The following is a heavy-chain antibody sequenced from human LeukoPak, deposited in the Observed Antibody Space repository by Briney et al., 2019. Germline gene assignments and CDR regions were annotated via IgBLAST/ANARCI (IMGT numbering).Heavy chain of an antibody. Sequence: SETLSLTCTVSGGSISSGGYYWSWIRQPPGKGLEWIGYIYHSGSTYYNPSLKSRVTISVDRSKNQFSLKLSSVTAADTAVYYCARRDPTFGELDYWGQGILVTVSS. D-gene: IGHD3-10*01. CDR3: ARRDPTFGELDY. CDR1: GGSISSGGYY. CDR2: IYHSGST. J-gene: IGHJ4*02. V-gene: IGHV4-30-2*01.